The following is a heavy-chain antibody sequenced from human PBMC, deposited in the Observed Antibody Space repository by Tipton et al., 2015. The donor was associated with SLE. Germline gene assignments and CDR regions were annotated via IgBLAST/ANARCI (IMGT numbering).Heavy chain of an antibody. D-gene: IGHD3-3*01. CDR2: IYTSGST. CDR1: GGSISGNY. V-gene: IGHV4-4*09. CDR3: AGDFWSGYPWYFDL. Sequence: TLSLTCTVSGGSISGNYWSWIRQPPGKGLEWIGYIYTSGSTNYNPSLKSRVTISVDTSKNQFSLKLSSVTAADTAIYYCAGDFWSGYPWYFDLWGRGTLVTVSS. J-gene: IGHJ2*01.